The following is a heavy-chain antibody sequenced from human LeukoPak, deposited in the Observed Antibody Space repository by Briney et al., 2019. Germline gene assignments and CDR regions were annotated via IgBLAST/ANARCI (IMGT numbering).Heavy chain of an antibody. V-gene: IGHV1-69*06. D-gene: IGHD6-19*01. J-gene: IGHJ4*02. CDR3: ARDGTGYSSGWYRKRPYYFDY. CDR2: IIPIFGTA. CDR1: GGTFSSYA. Sequence: GSSVKVSCKASGGTFSSYAISWVRQAPGQGLEWMGGIIPIFGTANYAQKFQGRVTITADKSTSTAYMELSSLRSEDTAVYYCARDGTGYSSGWYRKRPYYFDYWGQGTLVTVSS.